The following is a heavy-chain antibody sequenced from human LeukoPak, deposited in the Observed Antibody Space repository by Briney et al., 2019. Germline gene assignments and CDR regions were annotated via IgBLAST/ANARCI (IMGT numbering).Heavy chain of an antibody. D-gene: IGHD1-26*01. CDR3: ARGPEWELLSE. V-gene: IGHV4-39*01. CDR2: IYYSGST. CDR1: GGSISSSSYY. J-gene: IGHJ4*02. Sequence: SETLSLTCTVSGGSISSSSYYWGWIRQPPGKGLEWNGSIYYSGSTYYYPSLKSRLTISLDTSKNQFSLKLSSVTAADTAVYYCARGPEWELLSEWGQGTLVTVSS.